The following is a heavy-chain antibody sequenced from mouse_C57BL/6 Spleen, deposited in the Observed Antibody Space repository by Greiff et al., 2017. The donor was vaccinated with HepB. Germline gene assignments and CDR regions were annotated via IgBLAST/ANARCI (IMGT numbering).Heavy chain of an antibody. CDR1: GYAFSSSW. Sequence: QVQLQQSGPELVKPGASVKISCKASGYAFSSSWMNWVKQRPGKGLEWIGRIYPGDGDTNYNGKFKGKATLTADKSSSTAYMQLSSLPSEDSAVYFFARNPYYYGTGYFDVWGTGTTVTVSS. D-gene: IGHD1-1*01. CDR3: ARNPYYYGTGYFDV. J-gene: IGHJ1*03. CDR2: IYPGDGDT. V-gene: IGHV1-82*01.